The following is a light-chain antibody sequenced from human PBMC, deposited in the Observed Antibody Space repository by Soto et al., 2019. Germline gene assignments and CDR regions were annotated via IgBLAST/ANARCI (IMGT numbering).Light chain of an antibody. J-gene: IGKJ3*01. CDR1: QDISNY. CDR2: DAS. CDR3: QQSYSTPGT. Sequence: IQMAQSPSSLSASVGDRVTITCQASQDISNYLNWYQQKPGKAPKLLIYDASNLETRVPSRFSGSGSGTDFTLTISSLQPEDFATYYCQQSYSTPGTFGPGTKVDI. V-gene: IGKV1-33*01.